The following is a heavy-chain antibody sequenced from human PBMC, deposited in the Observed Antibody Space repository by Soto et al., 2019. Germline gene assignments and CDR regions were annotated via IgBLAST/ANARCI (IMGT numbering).Heavy chain of an antibody. CDR1: GFTFSSYA. D-gene: IGHD3-9*01. CDR3: ARDPVGPLYYDILTGYYGSPFFDY. Sequence: GGSLRLSCAASGFTFSSYAMHWVRQAPGKGLEWVAVISYDGSNKYYADSVKGRFTISRDNSKNTLYLQMNSLRAEDTAVYYCARDPVGPLYYDILTGYYGSPFFDYWGQGTLVTVSS. J-gene: IGHJ4*02. V-gene: IGHV3-30-3*01. CDR2: ISYDGSNK.